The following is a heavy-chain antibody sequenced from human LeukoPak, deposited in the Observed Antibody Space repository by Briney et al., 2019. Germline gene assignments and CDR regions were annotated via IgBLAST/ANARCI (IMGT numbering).Heavy chain of an antibody. J-gene: IGHJ5*02. CDR2: IKSKIGGATA. D-gene: IGHD3-10*01. CDR1: GITSSTAW. V-gene: IGHV3-15*01. Sequence: GGSLGLSGEAPGITSSTAWMSGFGRPPGKGLEWVGRIKSKIGGATADYAAPVKDRFTISRDDSKNTLYLQMNSLKTEDTAVYYCATDRAWFDPWGQGTLVTVSS. CDR3: ATDRAWFDP.